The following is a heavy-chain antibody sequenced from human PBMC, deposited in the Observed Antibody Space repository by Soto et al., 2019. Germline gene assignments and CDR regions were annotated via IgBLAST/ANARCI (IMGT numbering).Heavy chain of an antibody. CDR1: GGSFSTYY. J-gene: IGHJ4*02. CDR3: ARTPAVRGGRSFDY. V-gene: IGHV4-34*01. D-gene: IGHD3-10*01. Sequence: QVQLQQWGAGLLKPSETLSLTCAVFGGSFSTYYWSWIRQPPGKGLEWIGEINPSGGTNYNPSLNSRVTISRDTSKNQFSLQLNSVTAADTALYYCARTPAVRGGRSFDYWGQGTLVTVSS. CDR2: INPSGGT.